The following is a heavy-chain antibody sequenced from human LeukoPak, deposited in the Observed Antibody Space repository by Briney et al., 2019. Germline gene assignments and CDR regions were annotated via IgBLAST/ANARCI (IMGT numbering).Heavy chain of an antibody. CDR2: MNPNSGNT. V-gene: IGHV1-8*01. CDR1: GYTFTSYD. D-gene: IGHD3-22*01. CDR3: ARALQRGYYYDSSGYYFSDY. J-gene: IGHJ4*02. Sequence: ASVKVSCKASGYTFTSYDINWVRQATGQGLEWMGWMNPNSGNTGYAQKCQGRVTMTRNTSISTAYMELSSLRSEDTAVYYCARALQRGYYYDSSGYYFSDYWGQGTLVTVSS.